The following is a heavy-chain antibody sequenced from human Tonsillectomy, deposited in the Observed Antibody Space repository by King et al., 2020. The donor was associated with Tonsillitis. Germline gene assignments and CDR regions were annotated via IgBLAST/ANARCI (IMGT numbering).Heavy chain of an antibody. J-gene: IGHJ3*02. V-gene: IGHV3-30*18. CDR2: ISYDGSNN. CDR1: GFTLNNYG. CDR3: AKSRFLEWLLFDAFDI. D-gene: IGHD3-3*01. Sequence: VQLVESGGGVVQPGRSLRLSCAASGFTLNNYGMHWVRQAPGKGLEWVAVISYDGSNNYYADSVRGRFTISRDNSKNTLDLQMNSLRAEDTAVYYCAKSRFLEWLLFDAFDIWGQGTMVTVSS.